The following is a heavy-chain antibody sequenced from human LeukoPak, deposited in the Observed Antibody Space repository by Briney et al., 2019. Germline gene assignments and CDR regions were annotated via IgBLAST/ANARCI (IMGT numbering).Heavy chain of an antibody. CDR2: INRDGSTT. V-gene: IGHV3-74*03. J-gene: IGHJ6*02. D-gene: IGHD2/OR15-2a*01. Sequence: GGSLRLSXAASESTFSKFWMNWVRQAPGKGLVWVSGINRDGSTTTYADSVKGGFTVSRDNAKNTLYLQMNSLRAEDTAVYYCARGNYYGMDVWGQGTTVTVSS. CDR3: ARGNYYGMDV. CDR1: ESTFSKFW.